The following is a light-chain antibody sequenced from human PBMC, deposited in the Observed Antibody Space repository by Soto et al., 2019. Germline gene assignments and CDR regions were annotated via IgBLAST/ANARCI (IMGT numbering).Light chain of an antibody. CDR2: DAS. CDR1: ESVSIY. CDR3: QPYNNWPLT. V-gene: IGKV3-11*01. Sequence: EIVLTQSPATLSLSPGERATLSCRASESVSIYVAWYQQRPGRAPRLLIYDASNRATGIPARFSGSRSGPEFTLTINSLQSEDFAIYYCQPYNNWPLTFGGGTKVDIK. J-gene: IGKJ4*01.